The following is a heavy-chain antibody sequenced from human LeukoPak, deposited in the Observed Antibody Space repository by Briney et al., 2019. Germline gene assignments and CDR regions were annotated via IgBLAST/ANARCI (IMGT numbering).Heavy chain of an antibody. D-gene: IGHD2-2*01. J-gene: IGHJ6*02. CDR3: ARALLVVPAAMDGMDV. V-gene: IGHV1-8*01. CDR2: MNPNSGNT. CDR1: GYTFTSCD. Sequence: ASVKVSCKASGYTFTSCDINWVRQATGQGLEWMGWMNPNSGNTGYAQKFQGRVTMTRNTSISTAYMELSSLRSEDTAVYYCARALLVVPAAMDGMDVWGQGTTVTVSS.